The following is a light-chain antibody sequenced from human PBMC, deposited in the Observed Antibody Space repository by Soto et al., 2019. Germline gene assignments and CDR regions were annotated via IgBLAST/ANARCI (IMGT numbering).Light chain of an antibody. CDR2: SAA. V-gene: IGKV1-27*01. CDR1: QGLGNY. CDR3: LTYNGPPLS. J-gene: IGKJ4*01. Sequence: DMQMTQSPSSLSASVGDRVTITCRASQGLGNYLAWYQQKPGKAPKLLIYSAASLQSGVPSRFSGSGSGTAFTLTISRLQPEDVATYYCLTYNGPPLSLGGGTKVEI.